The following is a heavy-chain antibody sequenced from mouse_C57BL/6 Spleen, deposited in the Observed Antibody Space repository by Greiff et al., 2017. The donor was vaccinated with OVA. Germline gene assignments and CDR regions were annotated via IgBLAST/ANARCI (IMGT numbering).Heavy chain of an antibody. J-gene: IGHJ3*01. CDR1: GYTFTSYG. CDR2: IYPKSGNT. D-gene: IGHD3-3*01. Sequence: VQLQQSGAELARPGPSVTLSCKASGYTFTSYGISWVKQRTGQGLEWMGEIYPKSGNTYYNAKFKGKATLTADKSSSQAYMELRGLTSEDSAVYFCAGEGGTSFAYWGQGTLVTVSA. V-gene: IGHV1-81*01. CDR3: AGEGGTSFAY.